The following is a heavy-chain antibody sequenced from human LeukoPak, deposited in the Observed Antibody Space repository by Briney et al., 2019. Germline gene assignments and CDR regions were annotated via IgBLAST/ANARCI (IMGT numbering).Heavy chain of an antibody. CDR3: ARDTHFCSSTSCYPEY. Sequence: QPGRSLRLSCAASGFTFSSYAMHWVRQAPGKGLEWVAVISYDGSNKYYADSVKGRFTISRDNSKNTLYLQMNSLRAEDTAVYYCARDTHFCSSTSCYPEYWGQGTLVTVSS. CDR1: GFTFSSYA. J-gene: IGHJ4*02. V-gene: IGHV3-30*01. CDR2: ISYDGSNK. D-gene: IGHD2-2*01.